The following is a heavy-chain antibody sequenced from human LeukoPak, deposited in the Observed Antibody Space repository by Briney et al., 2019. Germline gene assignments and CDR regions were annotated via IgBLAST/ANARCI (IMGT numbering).Heavy chain of an antibody. V-gene: IGHV4-61*01. D-gene: IGHD3-22*01. Sequence: SEALSLTCTVSGGSVSSGSYYWSWIRQPPGKGLEWIGYIYYSGSTNYNPSLKSRVTISVDTSKNQFSLKLSSVTAADTAVYYCARGIYYYDSSGYYPAWGQGTLVTVSS. CDR2: IYYSGST. CDR1: GGSVSSGSYY. J-gene: IGHJ5*02. CDR3: ARGIYYYDSSGYYPA.